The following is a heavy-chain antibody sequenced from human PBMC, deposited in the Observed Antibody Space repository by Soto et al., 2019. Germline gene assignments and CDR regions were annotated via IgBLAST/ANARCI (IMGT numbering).Heavy chain of an antibody. V-gene: IGHV3-23*01. CDR1: GFTFSTYV. J-gene: IGHJ4*02. Sequence: EVQLWESGGGLVQPGGSLRLSCAASGFTFSTYVMTWVRQAPGKGLEWVSAISASGGDTYYADSVKGRFTISRDNSKNTLYLQMNSLRVEDTAIYYCAKVGWLDDYGAKGTLVTVSA. CDR3: AKVGWLDDY. CDR2: ISASGGDT. D-gene: IGHD6-19*01.